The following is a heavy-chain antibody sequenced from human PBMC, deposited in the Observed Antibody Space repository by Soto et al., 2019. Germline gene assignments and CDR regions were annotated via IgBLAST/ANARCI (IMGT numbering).Heavy chain of an antibody. V-gene: IGHV5-51*01. J-gene: IGHJ6*02. D-gene: IGHD5-12*01. CDR1: GYSFTSYW. Sequence: GESLKISCKGSGYSFTSYWIGWVRQMPGKGLEWMGIIYPGYSDTRYSPSFQGQVTISADKSIRTAYLQWSSLKASDTAMYYCARHIWGYSGYGDYYYYGMDVWGQGTTVTVSS. CDR3: ARHIWGYSGYGDYYYYGMDV. CDR2: IYPGYSDT.